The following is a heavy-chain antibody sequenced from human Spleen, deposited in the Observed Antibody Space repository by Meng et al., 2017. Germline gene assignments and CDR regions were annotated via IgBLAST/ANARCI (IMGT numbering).Heavy chain of an antibody. J-gene: IGHJ5*02. CDR3: ARDRVGYQLAWFDP. CDR2: INGGNGNT. D-gene: IGHD2-2*01. Sequence: QVQLVQSGAEVRKPGASVKVSCEASGYTFTDYYMHWVRQAPGQGLEWMGWINGGNGNTKYSQKFQDRITITRDTSASTASMELSSLRSEDTAVYYCARDRVGYQLAWFDPWGQGTLVTVSS. V-gene: IGHV1-3*01. CDR1: GYTFTDYY.